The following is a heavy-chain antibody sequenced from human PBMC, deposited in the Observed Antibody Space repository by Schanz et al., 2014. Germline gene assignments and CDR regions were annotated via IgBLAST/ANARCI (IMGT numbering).Heavy chain of an antibody. Sequence: QVQLVQSGAEVKKPGASVKVSCKASGYTFTSYSMHWVRQAPGQGLEWMGIINLSGGSTNNAQKFQGRVTMTTDTSTSTAYMELRSLRSDDTAMYYCTRGGYSYALSAFDIWGQGTMVTVSS. D-gene: IGHD5-18*01. CDR3: TRGGYSYALSAFDI. CDR2: INLSGGST. J-gene: IGHJ3*02. V-gene: IGHV1-46*01. CDR1: GYTFTSYS.